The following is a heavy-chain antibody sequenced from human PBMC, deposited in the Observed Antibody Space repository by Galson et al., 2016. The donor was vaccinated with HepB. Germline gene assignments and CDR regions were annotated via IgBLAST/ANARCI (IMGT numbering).Heavy chain of an antibody. CDR1: GYTFTTYG. CDR2: ISGYNGNT. D-gene: IGHD3-10*01. V-gene: IGHV1-18*01. J-gene: IGHJ6*02. CDR3: AREDGNPRYYFNGMDV. Sequence: SVKVSCKASGYTFTTYGISWVRQAPGQGLEWMGWISGYNGNTHYAQKFQDRVTLTRDTSTGTAYMGLWSLTSDDTAVYYCAREDGNPRYYFNGMDVWGQGTTVTVSS.